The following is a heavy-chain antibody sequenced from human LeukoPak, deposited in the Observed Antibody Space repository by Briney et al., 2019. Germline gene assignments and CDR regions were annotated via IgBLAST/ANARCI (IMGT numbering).Heavy chain of an antibody. CDR1: GGSFSGYY. V-gene: IGHV4-34*01. J-gene: IGHJ6*03. CDR2: INHSGST. D-gene: IGHD2-2*01. CDR3: ARGVIVVVSYYMDV. Sequence: SETLSLTCAVYGGSFSGYYWSWIRQPPGKGLEWIGEINHSGSTNYNPSLKSRVTISVDTSKNQFSLKLSSVTAADMAVYYCARGVIVVVSYYMDVWGKGTTVTVSS.